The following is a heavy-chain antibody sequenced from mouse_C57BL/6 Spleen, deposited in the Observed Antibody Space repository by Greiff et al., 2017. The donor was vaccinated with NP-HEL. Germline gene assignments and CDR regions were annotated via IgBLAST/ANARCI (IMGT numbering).Heavy chain of an antibody. J-gene: IGHJ3*01. CDR3: ALQGFAY. V-gene: IGHV1-50*01. Sequence: QVQLQQPGAELVKPGASVKLSCKASGYTFTSYWMQWVKQRPGQGLEWIGEIDPSDSYTNYNQKFKGKATLTVDTSSSTAYMQLSSLTSEDSAVYYCALQGFAYWGQGTLVTVSA. CDR1: GYTFTSYW. CDR2: IDPSDSYT.